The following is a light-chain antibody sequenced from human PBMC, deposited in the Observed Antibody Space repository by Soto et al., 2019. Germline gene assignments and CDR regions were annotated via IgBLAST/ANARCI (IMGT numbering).Light chain of an antibody. Sequence: QSALAQPASVSGSPGQSITISCTGTSSDVGGFDYVSWFQQHPGKAPKLMIYDVTNRPSGVSNRFSGSKSGNTASLTISGLQAEDEADYYCGSYTSTNTHVFGGGTKLTVL. CDR1: SSDVGGFDY. V-gene: IGLV2-14*01. CDR3: GSYTSTNTHV. CDR2: DVT. J-gene: IGLJ2*01.